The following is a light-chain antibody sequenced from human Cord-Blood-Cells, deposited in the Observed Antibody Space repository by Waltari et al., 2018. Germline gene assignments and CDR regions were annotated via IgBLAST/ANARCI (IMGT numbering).Light chain of an antibody. CDR3: MQALQTPFT. V-gene: IGKV2-28*01. CDR2: LGS. J-gene: IGKJ3*01. Sequence: DIVMTQSPLSSPVTPGEPASISCRSSQSLLHSNGYNYLDWYLQKPGQSPQLLIYLGSKRASGVPERFSGSGSGTDFTLNISRVEAEDVGVYYCMQALQTPFTFGPGTKVDIK. CDR1: QSLLHSNGYNY.